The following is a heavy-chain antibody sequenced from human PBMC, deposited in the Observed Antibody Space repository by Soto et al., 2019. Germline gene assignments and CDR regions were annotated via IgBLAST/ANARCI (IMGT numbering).Heavy chain of an antibody. V-gene: IGHV3-9*01. D-gene: IGHD6-6*01. J-gene: IGHJ3*02. CDR3: AKDRSSSAAFDI. CDR1: GFTFDAYA. Sequence: LRLSCAASGFTFDAYAMQWVRQAPGKGLEWVSGISWNSGSKGYADSVKGRFTISRDNAKNSLYLQMTSLRAEDTALYYCAKDRSSSAAFDIWGQGKMVTVSS. CDR2: ISWNSGSK.